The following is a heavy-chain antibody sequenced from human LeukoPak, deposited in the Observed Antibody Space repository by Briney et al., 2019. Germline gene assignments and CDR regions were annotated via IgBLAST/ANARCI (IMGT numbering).Heavy chain of an antibody. CDR2: IYHSGST. Sequence: SETLSLTCTVSGYSINSGYYWGWIRQPPGKGLEWMGSIYHSGSTYYNPSLKSRVTISVDTSKNQFSLKLTSVTAADTAVYYCARDFGAGSYRYGMDVWGQGTTVTVSS. V-gene: IGHV4-38-2*02. CDR1: GYSINSGYY. J-gene: IGHJ6*02. CDR3: ARDFGAGSYRYGMDV. D-gene: IGHD3-10*01.